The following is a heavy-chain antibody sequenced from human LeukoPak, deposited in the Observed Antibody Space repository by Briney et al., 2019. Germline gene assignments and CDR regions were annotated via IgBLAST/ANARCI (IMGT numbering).Heavy chain of an antibody. CDR2: IIPILGIA. CDR3: AREVTISNNWFDP. Sequence: SVKVSCKASGGTFSSYAISWVRQAPGQGLEWMGRIIPILGIANYAQKFQGRVTITADKSTSTAYMELSSLRSEDTAVYYCAREVTISNNWFDPWGRGTLVTVSS. CDR1: GGTFSSYA. V-gene: IGHV1-69*04. J-gene: IGHJ5*02. D-gene: IGHD3-3*01.